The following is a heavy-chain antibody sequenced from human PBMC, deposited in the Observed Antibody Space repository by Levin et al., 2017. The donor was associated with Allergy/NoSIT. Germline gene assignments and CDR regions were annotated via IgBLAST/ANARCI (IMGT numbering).Heavy chain of an antibody. J-gene: IGHJ4*02. Sequence: PSETLSLTCAASGFTFSGSAMHWVRQASGKGLEWVGRIRSKANSYATAYAASVKGRFTISRDDSKNTAYLQMNSLKTEDTAVYYCTIGSGNNSRGFDYWGQGTLVTVSS. V-gene: IGHV3-73*01. CDR1: GFTFSGSA. CDR3: TIGSGNNSRGFDY. D-gene: IGHD3-10*01. CDR2: IRSKANSYAT.